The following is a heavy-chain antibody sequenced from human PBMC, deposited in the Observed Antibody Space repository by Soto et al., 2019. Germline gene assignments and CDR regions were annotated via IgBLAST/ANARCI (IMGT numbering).Heavy chain of an antibody. CDR2: IYYSGST. CDR1: GGSISSSSYY. D-gene: IGHD3-3*02. Sequence: PSETLSLTCTVSGGSISSSSYYWGWIRQPPGKGLEWIGSIYYSGSTYYNPSLKSRVTISVDTSKNQFSLKLSSVTAADTAVYYCARGFPTDMPISSALFDAFDIWGQGTMVTV. J-gene: IGHJ3*02. V-gene: IGHV4-39*01. CDR3: ARGFPTDMPISSALFDAFDI.